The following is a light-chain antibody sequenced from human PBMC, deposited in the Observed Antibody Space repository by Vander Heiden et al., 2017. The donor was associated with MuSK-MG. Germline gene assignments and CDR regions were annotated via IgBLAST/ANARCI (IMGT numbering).Light chain of an antibody. CDR3: QQYCSSPRT. CDR1: QSVSSSY. J-gene: IGKJ1*01. Sequence: EIVLTQSPGTLSLSPGERATLSCRASQSVSSSYLAWYQQKPGQAPRLLIYGASSRATGIPDRFSGSASGTDFTLTISRLEPEDFAVYYCQQYCSSPRTFGPGTKVEIK. V-gene: IGKV3-20*01. CDR2: GAS.